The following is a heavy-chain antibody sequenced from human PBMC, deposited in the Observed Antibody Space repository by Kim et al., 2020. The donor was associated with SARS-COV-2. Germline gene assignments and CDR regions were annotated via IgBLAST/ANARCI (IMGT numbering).Heavy chain of an antibody. CDR2: IYYSGST. Sequence: SETLSLTCTVSGGSISSYYWSWIRQPPGKGLEWIGYIYYSGSTNYNPSLKSRVTISVDTSKNQFSLKLSSVTAADTAVYYCARHVSAAGLTFDYWGQGTLVTVSS. CDR3: ARHVSAAGLTFDY. V-gene: IGHV4-59*08. D-gene: IGHD6-13*01. CDR1: GGSISSYY. J-gene: IGHJ4*02.